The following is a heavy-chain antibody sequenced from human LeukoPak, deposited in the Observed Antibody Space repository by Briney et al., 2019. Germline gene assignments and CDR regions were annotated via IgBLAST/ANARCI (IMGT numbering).Heavy chain of an antibody. V-gene: IGHV3-74*01. CDR1: GFPFSNYW. CDR2: INTDGTMT. Sequence: GGSPRLSCVASGFPFSNYWMHWVRQAPGKGLVWVSRINTDGTMTHYADSVKGRFTISRDNSRNTLYLQMNSLRAEDTALYYCAKGLGLSYWYFDLWGRGTLVTVSS. CDR3: AKGLGLSYWYFDL. D-gene: IGHD2/OR15-2a*01. J-gene: IGHJ2*01.